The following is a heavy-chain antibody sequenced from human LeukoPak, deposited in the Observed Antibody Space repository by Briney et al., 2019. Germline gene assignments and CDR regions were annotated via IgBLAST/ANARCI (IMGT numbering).Heavy chain of an antibody. D-gene: IGHD2-15*01. CDR3: AKSTRIVVVVAATLDY. CDR2: INSDESST. CDR1: GFTSSSYW. J-gene: IGHJ4*02. V-gene: IGHV3-74*01. Sequence: GGSLRLSCAASGFTSSSYWMHWVRQPPGKGLVWASRINSDESSTNYADSVKGRFTISRDNAKNTLYLQMNSLRAEDTAVYYCAKSTRIVVVVAATLDYWGQGTLVTVSS.